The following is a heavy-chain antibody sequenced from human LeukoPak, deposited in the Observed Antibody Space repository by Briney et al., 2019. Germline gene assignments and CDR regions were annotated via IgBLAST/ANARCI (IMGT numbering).Heavy chain of an antibody. CDR2: MYYSGTT. D-gene: IGHD3-10*01. CDR3: TRGPLLWFGELRFDP. J-gene: IGHJ5*02. V-gene: IGHV4-38-2*02. Sequence: PSETLSLTCTVSGYSIGSGYYWGWIRQPPGKGLEWIGSMYYSGTTYYNPSLKSRVTISVDTSKNQFSQKLNSVTAADTAVYYCTRGPLLWFGELRFDPWGQGILVTVSS. CDR1: GYSIGSGYY.